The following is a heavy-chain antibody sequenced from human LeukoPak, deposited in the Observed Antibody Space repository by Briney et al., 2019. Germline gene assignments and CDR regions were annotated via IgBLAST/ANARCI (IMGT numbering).Heavy chain of an antibody. D-gene: IGHD2-15*01. Sequence: PGGSLRLSCAASGFTFSSYSMNWVRQAPGKGLEWVSYISSSSSTIYYADSVKGRFTISRDNAKNSLYLQMNSQRAEDTAVYYCARDVRVFGWWEPFDYWGQGTLVTVSS. CDR3: ARDVRVFGWWEPFDY. CDR2: ISSSSSTI. J-gene: IGHJ4*02. V-gene: IGHV3-48*01. CDR1: GFTFSSYS.